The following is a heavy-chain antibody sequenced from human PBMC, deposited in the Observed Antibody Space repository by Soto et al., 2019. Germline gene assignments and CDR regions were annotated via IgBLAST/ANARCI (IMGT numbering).Heavy chain of an antibody. CDR2: IYYSGST. J-gene: IGHJ5*02. Sequence: SETLSLTCTVSGGSISSGGYYWSWIRQHPGKGLEWIGYIYYSGSTYYNPSLKSRVTISVDTSKNQFSLKLSSVTAADTAVYYCARDRVGDGSGSYYNHNWFDPWGQGTLVTVSS. CDR3: ARDRVGDGSGSYYNHNWFDP. CDR1: GGSISSGGYY. V-gene: IGHV4-31*03. D-gene: IGHD3-10*01.